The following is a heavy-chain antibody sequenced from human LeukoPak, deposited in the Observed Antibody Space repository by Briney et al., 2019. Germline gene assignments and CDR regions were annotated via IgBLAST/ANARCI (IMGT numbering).Heavy chain of an antibody. J-gene: IGHJ4*02. D-gene: IGHD5-24*01. V-gene: IGHV3-7*03. Sequence: GGSLRLSCAASGFMFSSNWMSWVRLAPGKGLEWVANIKEDGTETYYVDSVKGRFTISRDNAKNSLYLQMNSLRVEDTSVYYCAKEGRSLQTYWGQGTLVTVSS. CDR2: IKEDGTET. CDR3: AKEGRSLQTY. CDR1: GFMFSSNW.